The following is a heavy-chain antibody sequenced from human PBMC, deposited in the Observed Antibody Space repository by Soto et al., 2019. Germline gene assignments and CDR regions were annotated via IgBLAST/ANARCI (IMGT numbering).Heavy chain of an antibody. CDR2: INHSGST. Sequence: SETLSLTCAVYGGSFSGYYWSWIRQPPWKGLEWIGEINHSGSTNYNPSFKSRVTISVDTPKNQFSLKLSFVTAADTAVYYCARATPAKYDSSGYYAFDIWGQGTMVTVSS. CDR1: GGSFSGYY. J-gene: IGHJ3*02. V-gene: IGHV4-34*01. CDR3: ARATPAKYDSSGYYAFDI. D-gene: IGHD3-22*01.